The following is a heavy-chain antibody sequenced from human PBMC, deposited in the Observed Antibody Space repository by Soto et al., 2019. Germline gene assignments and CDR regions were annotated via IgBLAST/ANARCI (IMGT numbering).Heavy chain of an antibody. J-gene: IGHJ4*02. CDR2: FFSAEKT. V-gene: IGHV4-39*01. CDR1: GVSISSSGYY. CDR3: ERLPRRTVHGTGADY. D-gene: IGHD1-1*01. Sequence: SETLSLTCTVSGVSISSSGYYWGWIRQPPGKVLEWIGTFFSAEKTYYHPSLKRRLTISLDTSKNQFSLNVSSVSSADTAVYYCERLPRRTVHGTGADYWGQGTLVTVSS.